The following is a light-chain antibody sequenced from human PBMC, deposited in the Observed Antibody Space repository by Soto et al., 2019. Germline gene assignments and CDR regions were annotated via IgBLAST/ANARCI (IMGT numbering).Light chain of an antibody. CDR2: AAS. CDR3: QQTFRNPRT. CDR1: QNIDKY. J-gene: IGKJ3*01. V-gene: IGKV1-39*01. Sequence: DIVLTQSPASLSASVGDRVTITCRANQNIDKYLNWYQQKPGKAPKFLISAASSLQSGVPLRFSGTRSGTDFTLSITNLQPEDFGSYFCQQTFRNPRTFGPGTTLHI.